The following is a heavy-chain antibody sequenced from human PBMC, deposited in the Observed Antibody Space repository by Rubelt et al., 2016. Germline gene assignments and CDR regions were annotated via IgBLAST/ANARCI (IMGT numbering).Heavy chain of an antibody. J-gene: IGHJ4*02. CDR3: ARSDIVATITDY. V-gene: IGHV3-48*03. CDR1: GFTFSSYE. D-gene: IGHD5-12*01. Sequence: EVQLVESGGGLVQPGGSLRLSCAASGFTFSSYEMNWVRQAPGKGLERVSSISSSGSTIDYADSGKGRFTISRDNAKNALYLQMNSLRAEDTAVYYCARSDIVATITDYWGQGTLVTVSS. CDR2: ISSSGSTI.